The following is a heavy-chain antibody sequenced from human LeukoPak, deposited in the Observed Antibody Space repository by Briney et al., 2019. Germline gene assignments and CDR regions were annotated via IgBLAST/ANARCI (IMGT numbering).Heavy chain of an antibody. Sequence: GGSLSLSCAASGFTSSATNMCWGRQAPGEGLEWVSVIYSGGTTYYADSVKGRFTISRDNSKNTLYLQLNSLRAEDTAVYYCARDWKGGYDYGHPTLTSDYWGQGTLVTVSS. CDR2: IYSGGTT. D-gene: IGHD5-18*01. V-gene: IGHV3-66*01. CDR1: GFTSSATN. CDR3: ARDWKGGYDYGHPTLTSDY. J-gene: IGHJ4*02.